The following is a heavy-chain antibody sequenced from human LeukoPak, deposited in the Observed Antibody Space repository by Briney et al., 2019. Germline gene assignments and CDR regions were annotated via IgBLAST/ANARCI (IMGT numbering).Heavy chain of an antibody. CDR1: GFTFSSYS. CDR2: ISSSSSYI. D-gene: IGHD2-2*01. CDR3: ARLLRGYCSSTSCSPYNWFDP. J-gene: IGHJ5*02. Sequence: GGSLRLSCAASGFTFSSYSMYWVRQAPGKGLEWVSSISSSSSYIYYADSVKGRSTISRDNAKNSLYLQMNSLRAEDTAVYYCARLLRGYCSSTSCSPYNWFDPWGQGTLVTVSS. V-gene: IGHV3-21*01.